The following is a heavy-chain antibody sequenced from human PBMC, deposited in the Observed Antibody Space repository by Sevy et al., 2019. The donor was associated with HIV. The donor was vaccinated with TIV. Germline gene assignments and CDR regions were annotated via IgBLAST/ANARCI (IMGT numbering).Heavy chain of an antibody. V-gene: IGHV1-46*01. CDR3: AIPGFSGYDGVDQ. Sequence: ASVKVSCKASGYTFTSYSTHWVRQAPGQGLEWMGIINPSGGSTTYAQMFQGRVTLTRDKSTSTVFLELSSLRSDDTAVYYCAIPGFSGYDGVDQWGQGTLVTVSS. CDR1: GYTFTSYS. CDR2: INPSGGST. J-gene: IGHJ4*02. D-gene: IGHD5-12*01.